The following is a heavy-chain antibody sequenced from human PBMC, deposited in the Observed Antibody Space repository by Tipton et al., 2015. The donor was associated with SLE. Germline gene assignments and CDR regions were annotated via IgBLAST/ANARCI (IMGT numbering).Heavy chain of an antibody. V-gene: IGHV4-34*01. Sequence: TLSLTCGVYGGSVSGYYWTWIRPPPGKGLEWSGEINQSGSTNYNPSLRSRVTISVDTSNNQFSLKVTPMTAADTAVYYCARQNDFWSGFSLDYWGQGTLVTVSS. CDR3: ARQNDFWSGFSLDY. CDR2: INQSGST. J-gene: IGHJ4*02. D-gene: IGHD3-3*01. CDR1: GGSVSGYY.